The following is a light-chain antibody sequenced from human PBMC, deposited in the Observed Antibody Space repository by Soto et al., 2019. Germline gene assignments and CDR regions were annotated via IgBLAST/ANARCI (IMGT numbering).Light chain of an antibody. CDR3: QQYYSTLYT. Sequence: IVMTQSPDSLAVSLGERATTSCKSSQSVLFSSNSKNYLAWYQQKPGQPPKLLIYWASTRESGVPDRFSGSGSGTDFTLTISSLQAEDVAVYYCQQYYSTLYTFGQGTKLEIK. CDR1: QSVLFSSNSKNY. J-gene: IGKJ2*01. V-gene: IGKV4-1*01. CDR2: WAS.